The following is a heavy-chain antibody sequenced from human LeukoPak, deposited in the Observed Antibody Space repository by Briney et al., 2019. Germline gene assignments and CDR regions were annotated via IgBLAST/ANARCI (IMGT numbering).Heavy chain of an antibody. D-gene: IGHD4-17*01. J-gene: IGHJ4*02. V-gene: IGHV1-46*01. CDR2: INPSGGST. CDR3: ARSTTVTTNLAGY. Sequence: ASVKVSCKASGGTFGSYTISWVRQAPGQGLEWMGIINPSGGSTSYAQKFQGRVTMTRDTSTSTVYMELSSLRSEDTAVYYCARSTTVTTNLAGYWGQGTLVTVSS. CDR1: GGTFGSYT.